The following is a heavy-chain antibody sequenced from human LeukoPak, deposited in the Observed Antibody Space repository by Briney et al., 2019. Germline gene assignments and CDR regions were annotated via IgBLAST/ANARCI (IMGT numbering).Heavy chain of an antibody. Sequence: ASVKVSCKASGGTFSSYAISWVRQAPGQGLEWMGRIIPIFGIANYAQKFQGRVTITADKSTSAAYMELSSLRSEDTAVYYCAREVVTTNRNWFDPWGQGTLVTVSS. CDR3: AREVVTTNRNWFDP. V-gene: IGHV1-69*04. CDR2: IIPIFGIA. D-gene: IGHD4-11*01. J-gene: IGHJ5*02. CDR1: GGTFSSYA.